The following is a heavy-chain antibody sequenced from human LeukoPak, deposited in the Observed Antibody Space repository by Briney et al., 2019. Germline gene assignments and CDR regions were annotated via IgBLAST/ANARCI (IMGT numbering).Heavy chain of an antibody. CDR2: ISSSGSTI. J-gene: IGHJ6*02. CDR1: GFTFSSYE. D-gene: IGHD3-10*01. CDR3: ASGESPTYYYGMDV. Sequence: GSLRLSCAASGFTFSSYEMNWVRQAPGKGLEWVSYISSSGSTIYYADSVKGRFTISRDNAKNSLYLQMNSPRAEDTAVYYCASGESPTYYYGMDVWGQGTTVTVSS. V-gene: IGHV3-48*03.